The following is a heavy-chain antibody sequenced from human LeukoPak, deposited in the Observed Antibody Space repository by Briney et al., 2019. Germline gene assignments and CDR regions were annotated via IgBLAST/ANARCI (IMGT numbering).Heavy chain of an antibody. D-gene: IGHD4-17*01. J-gene: IGHJ4*02. CDR2: IYHSGST. CDR3: ARDTPTTVTALIDY. CDR1: GYSISSGYY. V-gene: IGHV4-38-2*02. Sequence: SETLSLTCAVSGYSISSGYYWGWIRQPPGKGLEWIGSIYHSGSTYYNPSLKSRVTISVDTSKNQFPLKLSSVTAADTAVYYCARDTPTTVTALIDYWGQGTLVAVSS.